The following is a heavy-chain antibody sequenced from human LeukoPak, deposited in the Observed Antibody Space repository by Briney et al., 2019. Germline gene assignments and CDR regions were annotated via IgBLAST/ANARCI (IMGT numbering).Heavy chain of an antibody. D-gene: IGHD2-15*01. J-gene: IGHJ6*03. Sequence: SETLSLTCTVSGGSISSYYWSWIRQPAGGGLEWIGRISTIGITNYNPSLISRVTISIDTSKNQFSLKLSSVTAADTAVYYCARDGCGGSCFHYYYYYMDVWGKGTTVTISS. V-gene: IGHV4-4*07. CDR1: GGSISSYY. CDR2: ISTIGIT. CDR3: ARDGCGGSCFHYYYYYMDV.